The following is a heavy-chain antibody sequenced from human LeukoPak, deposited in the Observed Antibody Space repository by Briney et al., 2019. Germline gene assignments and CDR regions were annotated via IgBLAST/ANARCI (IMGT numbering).Heavy chain of an antibody. CDR1: GFTFSSYA. V-gene: IGHV3-30*04. J-gene: IGHJ4*02. CDR2: ISYDGSNK. D-gene: IGHD3-22*01. CDR3: TTGYSSVDY. Sequence: GGSLRLSCAASGFTFSSYAMHWVRQAPGKGLEWVAVISYDGSNKYYADSVKGRFTISRDNSKNTLYLQMNSLKTEDTAVYYCTTGYSSVDYWGQGTLVTVSS.